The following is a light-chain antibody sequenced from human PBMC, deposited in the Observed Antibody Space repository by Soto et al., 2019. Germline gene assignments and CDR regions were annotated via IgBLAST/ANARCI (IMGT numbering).Light chain of an antibody. CDR2: GVT. V-gene: IGKV3-15*01. J-gene: IGKJ2*01. CDR1: QNIHIN. CDR3: QQYEGWPRT. Sequence: EIVMTQSPDTLSVSPGDTATLSCRSSQNIHINLAWYQQKPGQAPTLLIYGVTARAPGVPARFSGSGYGTDFTLTIRSVQSGECCVFYCQQYEGWPRTFGLGTKVEIQ.